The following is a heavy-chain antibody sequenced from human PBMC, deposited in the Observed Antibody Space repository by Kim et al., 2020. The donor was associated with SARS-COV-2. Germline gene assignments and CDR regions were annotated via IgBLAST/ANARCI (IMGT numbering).Heavy chain of an antibody. V-gene: IGHV3-23*01. D-gene: IGHD3-3*01. J-gene: IGHJ4*02. CDR1: GFTFSNFG. CDR3: ARFPRRRYFDY. Sequence: GGSLRLSCAASGFTFSNFGMAWVRQAPGKGLEWVSGISGSGDLTGCADSVKGRFTISRDSPKNTLHLQMNRLRAEDTAVYYCARFPRRRYFDYWGQGSLVTVSS. CDR2: ISGSGDLT.